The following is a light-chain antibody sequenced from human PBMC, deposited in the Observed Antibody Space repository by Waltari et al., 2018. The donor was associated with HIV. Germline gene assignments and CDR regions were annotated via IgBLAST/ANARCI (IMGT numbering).Light chain of an antibody. V-gene: IGLV1-40*01. Sequence: QSVLTQPPSVSGAPGQSVTISCTGSNPNIGAGFNVHWYQPPPGTAPKLLIYATTNWPSGVPDRFSGSKSGTSASLAITGLQAEDEADYYCQSYDSSLSGYVFATGTRVTVL. J-gene: IGLJ1*01. CDR1: NPNIGAGFN. CDR3: QSYDSSLSGYV. CDR2: ATT.